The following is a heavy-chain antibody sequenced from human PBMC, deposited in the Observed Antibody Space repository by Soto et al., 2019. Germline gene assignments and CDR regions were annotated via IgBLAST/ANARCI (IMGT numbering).Heavy chain of an antibody. Sequence: QVQLVQSGAEVKKPGSSVKASGKAPEAPFSSYAISWVRRPPGKGLEWLGGIIPIFGTANNAQKFQGRVTITADESTSTAYMELSSLRSEDTAVYYCARGEDIVLVPAARDYYGMDVWGQGTTVTVSS. V-gene: IGHV1-69*12. CDR2: IIPIFGTA. D-gene: IGHD2-2*01. J-gene: IGHJ6*02. CDR3: ARGEDIVLVPAARDYYGMDV. CDR1: EAPFSSYA.